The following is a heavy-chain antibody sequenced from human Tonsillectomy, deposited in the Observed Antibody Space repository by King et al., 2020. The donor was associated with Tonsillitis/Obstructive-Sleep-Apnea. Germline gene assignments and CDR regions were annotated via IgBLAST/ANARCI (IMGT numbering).Heavy chain of an antibody. CDR2: VYHSGST. V-gene: IGHV4-61*01. CDR3: ARGRGSTPAARPWFDP. CDR1: GGSVSTSTYY. Sequence: QLQESGPGLVRPSETLSLTCSVSGGSVSTSTYYWSWIRQPPGKPLEWIGYVYHSGSTNYNPSLKSRVTMSLDTSNNQLYLTLTFVTAADTAVYYCARGRGSTPAARPWFDPWGRGTLVTVSS. J-gene: IGHJ5*02. D-gene: IGHD6-6*01.